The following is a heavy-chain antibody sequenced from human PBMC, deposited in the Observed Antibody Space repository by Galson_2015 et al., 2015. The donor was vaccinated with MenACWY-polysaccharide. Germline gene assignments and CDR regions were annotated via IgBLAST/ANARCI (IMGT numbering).Heavy chain of an antibody. Sequence: SVKVSCKASGYTFTTYEINWVRQATGQGLEWMGSVNPNSGDTGYAQKFQGRVTMTRNTSISTAYMELSGLRSEDTAVYYCARDPYPGAHSGPDYWGQGTLVTVSS. CDR1: GYTFTTYE. D-gene: IGHD1-1*01. CDR2: VNPNSGDT. V-gene: IGHV1-8*01. J-gene: IGHJ4*02. CDR3: ARDPYPGAHSGPDY.